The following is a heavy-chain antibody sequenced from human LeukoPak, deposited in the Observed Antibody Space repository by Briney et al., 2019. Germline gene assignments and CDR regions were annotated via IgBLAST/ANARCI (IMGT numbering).Heavy chain of an antibody. CDR1: GFTFSSYS. Sequence: PGGSLRLSCAASGFTFSSYSMNWVRQAPGKALEWVSSISSSSSYIYYADSVKGRFTISRDNAKNSLYLQMNSLRAEDTAVYYCARAREWCSSTSCYDDAFDIWGQGTMVTVSS. CDR3: ARAREWCSSTSCYDDAFDI. V-gene: IGHV3-21*01. D-gene: IGHD2-2*01. J-gene: IGHJ3*02. CDR2: ISSSSSYI.